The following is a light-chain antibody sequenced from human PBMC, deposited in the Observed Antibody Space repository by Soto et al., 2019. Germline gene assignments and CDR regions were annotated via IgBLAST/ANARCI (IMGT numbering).Light chain of an antibody. J-gene: IGLJ1*01. CDR3: SSYTSITNYV. V-gene: IGLV2-14*01. Sequence: QSVLTQPASVSGSPGQSITISCTGSSSDVGGYNYVSWFQQYPGKAPKLMIYDVSNRPSGVSNRFFGSKSGNTASLTISGLQADDEAVYICSSYTSITNYVFGTGTKLTVL. CDR1: SSDVGGYNY. CDR2: DVS.